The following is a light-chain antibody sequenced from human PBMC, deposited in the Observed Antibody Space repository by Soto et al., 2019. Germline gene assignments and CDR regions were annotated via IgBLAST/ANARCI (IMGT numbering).Light chain of an antibody. J-gene: IGKJ2*01. CDR1: QSVLYSSNNKNY. V-gene: IGKV4-1*01. CDR3: QQYDSTPRT. Sequence: DIVMTQSPDSLAVSLGERATINCKSSQSVLYSSNNKNYLAWYQQKPGQPPNLLIYWASTRESGVPDRFSGSGSGTDFTLTISGLEAEDVAVYYCQQYDSTPRTFGQGTKLEIK. CDR2: WAS.